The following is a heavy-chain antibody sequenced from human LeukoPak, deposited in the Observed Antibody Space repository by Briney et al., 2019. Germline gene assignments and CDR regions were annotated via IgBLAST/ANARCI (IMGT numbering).Heavy chain of an antibody. V-gene: IGHV3-53*01. CDR3: ARWAAAGPGWFDP. D-gene: IGHD6-13*01. CDR2: IYSGGRT. Sequence: GGSLRLSCAASGFTVSSNYMSWVRQAPGKGLEWVSVIYSGGRTYYADSVKGRFTISRDNSKNTLYLQMNSLRAEDTAVYYCARWAAAGPGWFDPWGQGTLVTVSS. CDR1: GFTVSSNY. J-gene: IGHJ5*02.